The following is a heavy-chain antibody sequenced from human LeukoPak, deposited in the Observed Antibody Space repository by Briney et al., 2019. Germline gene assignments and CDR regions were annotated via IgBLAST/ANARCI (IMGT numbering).Heavy chain of an antibody. CDR2: INPSGGST. CDR1: GYTFTSYG. Sequence: ASVKVSCKASGYTFTSYGISWVRQAPGQGLEWLGIINPSGGSTSYAQKFQGRVTMTRDTSTSTIYMELSSLRSEDTAVYYCARRNSHIGSYRPSYYFDYWGQGTLVTVSS. D-gene: IGHD1-26*01. CDR3: ARRNSHIGSYRPSYYFDY. V-gene: IGHV1-46*01. J-gene: IGHJ4*02.